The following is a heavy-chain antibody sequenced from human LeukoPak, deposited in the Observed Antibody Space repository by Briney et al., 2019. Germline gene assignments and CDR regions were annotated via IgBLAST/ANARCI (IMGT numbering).Heavy chain of an antibody. Sequence: SVKVSCKGSGGTYSSYSISWVRQAPGQGLEWMGGIIPAFGTAHYAQKFQGRVTFTTDESTTTAYMELRSLRSEDTAVYYCASEGNYDSSGYSRYNYYYMDVWGKGTAVTVSS. J-gene: IGHJ6*03. D-gene: IGHD3-22*01. CDR2: IIPAFGTA. CDR1: GGTYSSYS. CDR3: ASEGNYDSSGYSRYNYYYMDV. V-gene: IGHV1-69*05.